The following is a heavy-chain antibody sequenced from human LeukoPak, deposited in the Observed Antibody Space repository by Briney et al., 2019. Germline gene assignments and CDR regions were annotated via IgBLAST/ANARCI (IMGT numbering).Heavy chain of an antibody. J-gene: IGHJ4*02. V-gene: IGHV3-23*01. CDR1: GFTFSNYA. CDR2: ISGSGGTT. D-gene: IGHD3-10*01. Sequence: SGGSLTLSCVASGFTFSNYAMSWVRQAPEKGLEWVSVISGSGGTTHDADSVKGRFTISRDNSKNTLYLQMHSLRAEDTAVYYCAKDRYASGTYYISVWGQGTLVTVSS. CDR3: AKDRYASGTYYISV.